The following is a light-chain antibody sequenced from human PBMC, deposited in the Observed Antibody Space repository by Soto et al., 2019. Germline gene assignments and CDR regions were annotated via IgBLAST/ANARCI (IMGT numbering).Light chain of an antibody. CDR2: GAS. CDR1: QSVSSSY. CDR3: QQSSSTPQA. V-gene: IGKV3-20*01. Sequence: EIVLTQSPGTLSLSPGERATLSCRASQSVSSSYLAWYQQKPGQAPRLLIYGASSRATGIPDRFSGSGSGTDFTLTISRLEPEDFATYYCQQSSSTPQAFGGGTKVDIK. J-gene: IGKJ4*01.